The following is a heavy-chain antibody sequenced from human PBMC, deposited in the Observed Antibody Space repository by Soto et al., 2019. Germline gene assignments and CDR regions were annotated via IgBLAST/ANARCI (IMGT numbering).Heavy chain of an antibody. CDR2: ISAYNGNT. J-gene: IGHJ4*02. Sequence: ASVKVSCKASGYTFTSSGISWVRQAPGQGLEWMGWISAYNGNTNYAQKLQGRVTMTTDTSTSTAYMELRSLRSDDTAVYYCARDRGIAAAGTDFDYWGQGTLVTVSS. D-gene: IGHD6-13*01. V-gene: IGHV1-18*01. CDR1: GYTFTSSG. CDR3: ARDRGIAAAGTDFDY.